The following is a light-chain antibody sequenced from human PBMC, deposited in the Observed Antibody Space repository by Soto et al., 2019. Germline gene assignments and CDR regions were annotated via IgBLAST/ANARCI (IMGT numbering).Light chain of an antibody. Sequence: EIVLTQSPATLSLSPGERATFSCRASQSFSGSLAWYQQKPGQAPRLLIYNTFNRATNIPARFSGSGSGTDFTLTISSLEPEDFAVYYCQQRGNWPLTFGPGTKVDIK. CDR3: QQRGNWPLT. CDR1: QSFSGS. V-gene: IGKV3-11*01. CDR2: NTF. J-gene: IGKJ3*01.